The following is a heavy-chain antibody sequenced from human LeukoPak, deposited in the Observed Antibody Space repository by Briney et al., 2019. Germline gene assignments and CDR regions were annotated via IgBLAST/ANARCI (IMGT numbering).Heavy chain of an antibody. CDR3: ARAYDSSGYNDYSFDY. V-gene: IGHV4-34*01. CDR1: GGSFSGYY. J-gene: IGHJ4*02. CDR2: INHSGST. Sequence: PSETLSLTCAVYGGSFSGYYWSWIRQPPGKGLEWIGEINHSGSTNYNPSLKSRVTISVDTSKNQFSLKLNSVTAADTAIYYCARAYDSSGYNDYSFDYWGQGPLVTVSS. D-gene: IGHD3-22*01.